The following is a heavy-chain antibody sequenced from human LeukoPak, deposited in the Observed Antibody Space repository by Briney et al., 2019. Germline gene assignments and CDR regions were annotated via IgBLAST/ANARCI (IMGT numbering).Heavy chain of an antibody. J-gene: IGHJ5*02. Sequence: SETLSLTCAVYGGSFSGYYWSWIRQPPGKGLEWIGEINHSGSTNYNPSLKSRVTISVDTSKNQFSLKLSSVTAADTAVYYCASARGGRGWGSFYIRWFDPWGQGILVPVSP. V-gene: IGHV4-34*01. CDR1: GGSFSGYY. D-gene: IGHD3-10*01. CDR3: ASARGGRGWGSFYIRWFDP. CDR2: INHSGST.